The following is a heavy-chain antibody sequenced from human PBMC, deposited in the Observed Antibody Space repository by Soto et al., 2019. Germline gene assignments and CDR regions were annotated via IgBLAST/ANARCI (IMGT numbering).Heavy chain of an antibody. J-gene: IGHJ4*02. CDR2: IFYSGGT. CDR1: GCSILDSTYY. CDR3: ARHFVAVVIKGWGY. D-gene: IGHD3-10*01. V-gene: IGHV4-39*01. Sequence: SETLSLTCTFSGCSILDSTYYWAWIRQSPGKGLEWIGTIFYSGGTFYTPSLKSRVSMSVDTSKNQFSLKLISVTAADTAVYYCARHFVAVVIKGWGYWGQGKLVTVSS.